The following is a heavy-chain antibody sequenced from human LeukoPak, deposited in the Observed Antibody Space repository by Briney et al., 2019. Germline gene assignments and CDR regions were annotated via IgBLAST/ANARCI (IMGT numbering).Heavy chain of an antibody. CDR3: ARAEYEWWFDP. Sequence: SETLSLTCGVYGGSLSGYYWSWIRQPPGKGLEWVGYIYYSGSTNYNPSLKSRVTISVDTSKNQFSLKLSSVTAADTAVYYCARAEYEWWFDPWGQGTLVTVSS. CDR2: IYYSGST. CDR1: GGSLSGYY. V-gene: IGHV4-59*01. J-gene: IGHJ5*02. D-gene: IGHD2-8*01.